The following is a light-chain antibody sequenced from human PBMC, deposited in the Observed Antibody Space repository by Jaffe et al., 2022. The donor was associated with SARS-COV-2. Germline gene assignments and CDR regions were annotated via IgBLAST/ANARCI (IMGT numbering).Light chain of an antibody. V-gene: IGKV1-33*01. CDR3: QQFDRVVS. CDR2: DAS. J-gene: IGKJ4*01. Sequence: DIQMTQSPSSLAASVGDRVTITCQASQDISNYLNWYQQKVGKAPKLLIFDASSLQPGVPSRFIGSGSGTHFTFTITSLQREDIATYYCQQFDRVVSFGGGTKVEI. CDR1: QDISNY.